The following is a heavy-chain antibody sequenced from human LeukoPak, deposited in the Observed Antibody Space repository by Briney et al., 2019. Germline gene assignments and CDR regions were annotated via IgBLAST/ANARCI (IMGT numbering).Heavy chain of an antibody. V-gene: IGHV4-59*01. CDR1: GGSISSSY. J-gene: IGHJ5*02. CDR3: ARGDNWFDP. Sequence: SETLSLTCTVSGGSISSSYWSWIRQPPGKGLEWIGYIYYSGNTKYNPSLKSRVTISVDSSKTQFSLRLSSMTAADTAVYYCARGDNWFDPWGQGTLVTVSS. CDR2: IYYSGNT.